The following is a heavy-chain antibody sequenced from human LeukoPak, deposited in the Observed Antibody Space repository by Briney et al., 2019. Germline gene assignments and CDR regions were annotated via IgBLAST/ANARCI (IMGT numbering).Heavy chain of an antibody. CDR1: GGSISSYY. J-gene: IGHJ4*02. D-gene: IGHD3-9*01. CDR2: IYYSGST. V-gene: IGHV4-59*01. CDR3: ARGDYDILTGSPYYFDY. Sequence: SETLSLTCTVSGGSISSYYWSWIRQPPGKGLEWIGYIYYSGSTNYNPSLKSRVTISVDTSKNQFSLKLSSVTAADTAVYYCARGDYDILTGSPYYFDYWGQGTLVTVSS.